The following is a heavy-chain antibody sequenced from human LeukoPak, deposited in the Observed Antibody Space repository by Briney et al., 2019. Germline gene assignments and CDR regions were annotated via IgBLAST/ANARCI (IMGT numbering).Heavy chain of an antibody. CDR3: ARTVPHFDY. CDR1: GYTLTELS. Sequence: ASVKVSCKVSGYTLTELSVHWVRQAPGKGLEWMGNFDPKDGDTIYAQKFQGRVTITADESTSTAYMELSSLRSEDTAVYYCARTVPHFDYWGQGTLVTVSS. V-gene: IGHV1-24*01. D-gene: IGHD2-2*01. J-gene: IGHJ4*02. CDR2: FDPKDGDT.